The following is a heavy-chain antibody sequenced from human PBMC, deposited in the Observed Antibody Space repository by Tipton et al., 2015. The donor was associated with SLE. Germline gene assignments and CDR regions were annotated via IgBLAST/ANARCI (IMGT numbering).Heavy chain of an antibody. Sequence: TLSLTCTVSGGSVSPNYWSWIRQPPGKGLEWIGYIYYSGTTNYNPSLKSRVTISVGTSKNQFSLKMRSVTTADTAVYYCARGGNQPLDYWGQGTLVTVSS. CDR1: GGSVSPNY. J-gene: IGHJ4*02. D-gene: IGHD2-2*01. V-gene: IGHV4-59*02. CDR3: ARGGNQPLDY. CDR2: IYYSGTT.